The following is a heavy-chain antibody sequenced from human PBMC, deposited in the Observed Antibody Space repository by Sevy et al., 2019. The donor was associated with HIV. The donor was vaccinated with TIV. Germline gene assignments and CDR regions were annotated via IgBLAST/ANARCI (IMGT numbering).Heavy chain of an antibody. V-gene: IGHV4-59*01. CDR2: IYDSGRT. Sequence: SETLSLACSVSGGSFSGYYWSWIRQPPGKGLEWIGYIYDSGRTNYNPSLKSRFNISEDTSKNQFSLKMNSVTAADTAVYYCARSLNHYDSSGYQMGFDYWGQGTLVTVSS. CDR3: ARSLNHYDSSGYQMGFDY. D-gene: IGHD3-22*01. CDR1: GGSFSGYY. J-gene: IGHJ4*02.